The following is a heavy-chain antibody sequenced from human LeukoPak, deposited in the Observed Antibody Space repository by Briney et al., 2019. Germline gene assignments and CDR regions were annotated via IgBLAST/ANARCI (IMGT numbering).Heavy chain of an antibody. CDR1: GGTFSSYA. Sequence: SVKVSCKASGGTFSSYAISWVRQAPGQGLEWMGGIIPIFGTANYAQKFQGRVTITADESTSTAYMELSSLRSEDTAVYYCARDRRDGYNPLDYWGQGTLVTVSS. J-gene: IGHJ4*02. V-gene: IGHV1-69*13. D-gene: IGHD5-24*01. CDR3: ARDRRDGYNPLDY. CDR2: IIPIFGTA.